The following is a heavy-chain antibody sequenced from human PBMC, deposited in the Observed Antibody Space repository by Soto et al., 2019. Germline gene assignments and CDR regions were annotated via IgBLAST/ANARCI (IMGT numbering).Heavy chain of an antibody. CDR1: GYTFTSYA. Sequence: ASVKVSCKASGYTFTSYAMHWVRQAPGQSLEWMGWINAGNANTNYGQNLQGRVTMTTDTSTSTVYMELRSLRSDDTAVYYCARDNYETSGYFDYWGQGTLVTVSS. D-gene: IGHD3-22*01. CDR3: ARDNYETSGYFDY. V-gene: IGHV1-3*01. J-gene: IGHJ4*02. CDR2: INAGNANT.